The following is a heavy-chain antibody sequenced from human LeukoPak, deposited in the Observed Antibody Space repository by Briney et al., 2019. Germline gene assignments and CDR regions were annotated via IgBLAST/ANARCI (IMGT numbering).Heavy chain of an antibody. CDR2: VSSTSSV. Sequence: GRSLRLSCAASGFAFSSHGMNWVRQAPGKGLEWISYVSSTSSVYYADSVKGRFTISRDNAKNSLYLQMNSLRAEDTSVYYCATWAGAAADFSGPFDDWGQGTLVTVSS. J-gene: IGHJ5*02. V-gene: IGHV3-48*01. CDR3: ATWAGAAADFSGPFDD. D-gene: IGHD6-13*01. CDR1: GFAFSSHG.